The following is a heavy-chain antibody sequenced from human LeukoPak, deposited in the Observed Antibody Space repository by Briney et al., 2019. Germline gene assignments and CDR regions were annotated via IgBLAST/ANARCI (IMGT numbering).Heavy chain of an antibody. CDR2: INPSGGST. CDR1: GYTFTSYY. V-gene: IGHV1-46*01. Sequence: GAPVKVSCRASGYTFTSYYMHWVRQAPGQGLEWMGIINPSGGSTSYAQKFQGRVTMTRDTSTSTVYMELSSLRSEDTAVYYCVGSTITMVRGVSNNNYGMDVWGKGTTVTVSS. D-gene: IGHD3-10*01. J-gene: IGHJ6*04. CDR3: VGSTITMVRGVSNNNYGMDV.